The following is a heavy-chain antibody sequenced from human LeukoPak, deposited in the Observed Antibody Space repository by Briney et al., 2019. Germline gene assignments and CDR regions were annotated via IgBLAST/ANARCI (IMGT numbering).Heavy chain of an antibody. V-gene: IGHV1-24*01. D-gene: IGHD6-13*01. J-gene: IGHJ5*02. Sequence: GASVKVSCKASGGTFSSYAISWVRQAPGQGLEWMGGFDPEDGETIYAQKFQGRVTMTEDTSTDTAYMELSSLRSEDTAVYYCATQQQLLHNWFDPWGQGTLVTVSS. CDR1: GGTFSSYA. CDR3: ATQQQLLHNWFDP. CDR2: FDPEDGET.